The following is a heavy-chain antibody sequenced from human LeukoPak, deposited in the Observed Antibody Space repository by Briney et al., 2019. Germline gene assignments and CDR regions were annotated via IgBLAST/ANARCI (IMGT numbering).Heavy chain of an antibody. V-gene: IGHV3-21*01. CDR1: GFTFSSYS. Sequence: GGSLRLSCAASGFTFSSYSMNWVRQAPGKGLEWVSSISSSSSYIYYTDSVKGRFTISRDNAKNSLYLQMNSLRAEDTAVYYCARGGAAGIVPQTDDAFDIWGQGTMVTVSS. CDR2: ISSSSSYI. D-gene: IGHD6-13*01. CDR3: ARGGAAGIVPQTDDAFDI. J-gene: IGHJ3*02.